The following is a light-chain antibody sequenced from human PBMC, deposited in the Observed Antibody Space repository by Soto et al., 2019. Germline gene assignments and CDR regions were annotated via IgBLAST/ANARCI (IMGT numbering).Light chain of an antibody. CDR1: QSLSKNY. CDR3: QQCGTAPLT. V-gene: IGKV3-20*01. J-gene: IGKJ1*01. Sequence: EIVLTQSPGTLSLSPGERATLSCRASQSLSKNYLAWYQHKPGQAPRLLIHDASNRATGIPDRFSGSGSGTYFTLTISSLEPEDSAVYYCQQCGTAPLTFGPGTKVEI. CDR2: DAS.